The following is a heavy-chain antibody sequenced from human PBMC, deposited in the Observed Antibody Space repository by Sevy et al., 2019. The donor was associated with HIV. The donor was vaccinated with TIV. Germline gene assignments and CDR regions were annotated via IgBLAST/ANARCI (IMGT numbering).Heavy chain of an antibody. Sequence: GGSLRLSCAASGFTFSSYAMHWVRQAPGKGLEWVAVISYDGSNKYYAHSVKGRFTISRDNSKNTLYLQMNSLRAEDTAVYYCAREGVVDTAISYYFDYWGQGTLVTVSS. J-gene: IGHJ4*02. V-gene: IGHV3-30-3*01. D-gene: IGHD5-18*01. CDR2: ISYDGSNK. CDR3: AREGVVDTAISYYFDY. CDR1: GFTFSSYA.